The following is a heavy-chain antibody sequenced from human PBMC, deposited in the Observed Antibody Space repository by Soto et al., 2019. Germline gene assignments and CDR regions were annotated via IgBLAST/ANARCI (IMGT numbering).Heavy chain of an antibody. CDR2: INPNSGGT. J-gene: IGHJ1*01. D-gene: IGHD6-13*01. V-gene: IGHV1-2*04. CDR3: ARAPIAAAGTTEYFQH. CDR1: GYTFTGYY. Sequence: ASVKVSCKASGYTFTGYYMHWVRQAPGQGLEWMGWINPNSGGTNYAQKFQGWVTMTRDTSISTAYMELSRLRSDDTAVYYCARAPIAAAGTTEYFQHWGQGTLVTVS.